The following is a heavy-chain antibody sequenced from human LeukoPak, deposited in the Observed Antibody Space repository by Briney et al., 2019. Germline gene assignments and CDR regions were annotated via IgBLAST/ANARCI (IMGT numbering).Heavy chain of an antibody. V-gene: IGHV4-59*01. CDR1: GGSISSYY. CDR2: IYYSGST. CDR3: ARGEEYYYYYYMDV. Sequence: SETLFLTCTVSGGSISSYYWSWIRQPPGKGLEWIGYIYYSGSTNYNPSLKSRVTISVDTSKNQFSLKLSSVTAADTAVYYCARGEEYYYYYYMDVWGKGTTVTVSS. J-gene: IGHJ6*03.